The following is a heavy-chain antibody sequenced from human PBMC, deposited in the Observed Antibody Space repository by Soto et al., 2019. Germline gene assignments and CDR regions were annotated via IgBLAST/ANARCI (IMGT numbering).Heavy chain of an antibody. V-gene: IGHV3-30-3*01. CDR2: ISYDGSNK. Sequence: GGSLRLSCAASGFAFNTYSMHWVRQAPGRGLEWVAVISYDGSNKFYADSVKGRFTISGDNSKNTLYLEMNSLRGEDTAVYYCAKVSPMGYFFDFWGQGTLVTVSS. CDR3: AKVSPMGYFFDF. J-gene: IGHJ4*02. CDR1: GFAFNTYS.